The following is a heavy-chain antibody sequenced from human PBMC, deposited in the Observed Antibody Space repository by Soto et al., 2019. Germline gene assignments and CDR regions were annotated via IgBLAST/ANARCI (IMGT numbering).Heavy chain of an antibody. CDR3: ARLRLDCSTTTCYTLYYFDF. Sequence: GESLKISCKGSGYSFTSYWIGWVRQMPGKGLEWMGIILPPDSTTKYSPSFQGQVTISADKSNRTAYLQWSSLKASDTAMYYGARLRLDCSTTTCYTLYYFDFWGQGTLVTVSS. V-gene: IGHV5-51*01. CDR2: ILPPDSTT. J-gene: IGHJ4*02. D-gene: IGHD2-2*02. CDR1: GYSFTSYW.